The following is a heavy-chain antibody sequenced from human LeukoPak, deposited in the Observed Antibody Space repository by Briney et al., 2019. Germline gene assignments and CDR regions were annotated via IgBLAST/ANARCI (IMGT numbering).Heavy chain of an antibody. V-gene: IGHV4-34*01. CDR1: GGSFSGYY. Sequence: PSETLSLTCAVYGGSFSGYYWSWIRQPPGKGLEWIGGINHSGSTNYNPSLKSRVTISVDTSKNQFSLKLSSVTAADTAVYYCARQVNSGYDRGDSYGMDVWGQGTTVTVSS. D-gene: IGHD5-12*01. CDR3: ARQVNSGYDRGDSYGMDV. CDR2: INHSGST. J-gene: IGHJ6*02.